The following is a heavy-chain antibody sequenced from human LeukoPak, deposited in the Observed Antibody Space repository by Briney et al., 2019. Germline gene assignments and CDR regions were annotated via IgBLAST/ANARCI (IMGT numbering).Heavy chain of an antibody. CDR2: IYTSGST. D-gene: IGHD2-21*01. CDR1: GGSISSYY. J-gene: IGHJ2*01. V-gene: IGHV4-4*07. Sequence: SETLSLPCTVSGGSISSYYWRWLRQPAGKGLEWIGCIYTSGSTNYNPSLKSRVTMSVDTSKNQFSLKLSSVTAADTAVYYCARDLSYCGGDCYLLGYFDLWGRGTLVTVSS. CDR3: ARDLSYCGGDCYLLGYFDL.